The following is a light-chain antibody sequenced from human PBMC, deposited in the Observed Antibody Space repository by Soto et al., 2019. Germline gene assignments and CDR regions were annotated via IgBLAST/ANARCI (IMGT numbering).Light chain of an antibody. CDR3: QQYYSYSCT. Sequence: DIVMTQSPDSLAVSLVERANLHCKSSQNLLYNSNHKNYLAWYQQKPGQPPKQLIYCASTRESRVPDRFSGSGYGTDITLTISIMRAEDVAIYYCQQYYSYSCTVGQGPKLEI. CDR1: QNLLYNSNHKNY. CDR2: CAS. J-gene: IGKJ2*02. V-gene: IGKV4-1*01.